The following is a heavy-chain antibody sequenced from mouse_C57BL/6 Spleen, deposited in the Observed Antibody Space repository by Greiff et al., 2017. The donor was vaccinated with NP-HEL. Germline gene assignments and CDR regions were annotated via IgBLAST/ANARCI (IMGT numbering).Heavy chain of an antibody. D-gene: IGHD2-4*01. CDR1: GYTFTDYY. CDR3: ARVRGPYDYDDGAGHYFDY. CDR2: IYPGSGNT. V-gene: IGHV1-76*01. J-gene: IGHJ2*01. Sequence: QVQLQQSGAELVRPGASVKLSCKASGYTFTDYYINWVKQRPGQGLEWIARIYPGSGNTYYNEKFKGKATLTAEKSSSTAYMQLSSLTSEDSAVYFWARVRGPYDYDDGAGHYFDYWGQGTTLTVSS.